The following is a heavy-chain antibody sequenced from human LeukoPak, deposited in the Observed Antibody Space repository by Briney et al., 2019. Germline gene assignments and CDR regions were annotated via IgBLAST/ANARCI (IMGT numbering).Heavy chain of an antibody. V-gene: IGHV3-21*01. CDR3: ARVGIAVAGSPRGEFDY. CDR2: ISSSSSYI. J-gene: IGHJ4*02. CDR1: GFPFSSYS. Sequence: GGSLRLSCAASGFPFSSYSMTWVRQAPGKGLEWVSSISSSSSYIYYADSVKGRFTISRDNAKNSLYLQMNSLRAEDTAVYYCARVGIAVAGSPRGEFDYWGQGSLVTVSS. D-gene: IGHD6-19*01.